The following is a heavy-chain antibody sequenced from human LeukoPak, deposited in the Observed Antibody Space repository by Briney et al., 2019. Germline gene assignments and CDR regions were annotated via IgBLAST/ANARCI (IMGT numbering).Heavy chain of an antibody. CDR1: GFTFSSYA. V-gene: IGHV3-23*01. J-gene: IGHJ4*02. Sequence: GGSLRLSCAASGFTFSSYAMSWVRQAPGKGLEWVSAISGSGGSTYYADSVKGRFTISRDNAKNSLYLQMNSLRAEDTAVYYCAREGGWFREPNADWGQGTLVTVSS. CDR2: ISGSGGST. D-gene: IGHD3-10*01. CDR3: AREGGWFREPNAD.